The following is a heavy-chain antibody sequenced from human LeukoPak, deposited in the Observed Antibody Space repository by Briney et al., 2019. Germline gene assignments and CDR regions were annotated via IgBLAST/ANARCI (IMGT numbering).Heavy chain of an antibody. D-gene: IGHD3-10*01. CDR2: INHSGST. V-gene: IGHV4-34*01. J-gene: IGHJ6*03. CDR1: GGAFSGYY. CDR3: ARGGRWFDVYYYYYYYMDV. Sequence: SETLSLTGAVYGGAFSGYYWSWIRQPPGKGLEWIGEINHSGSTNYNPSLKSRVTISVDTSKNQFSLKLSSVTAADTAVYYCARGGRWFDVYYYYYYYMDVWGKGTTVTVSS.